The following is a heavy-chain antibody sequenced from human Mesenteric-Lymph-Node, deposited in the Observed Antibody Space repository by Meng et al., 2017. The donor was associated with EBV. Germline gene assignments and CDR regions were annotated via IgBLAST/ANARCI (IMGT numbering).Heavy chain of an antibody. Sequence: QVHLQGWGPGLVKPWGHLSLTCAVSGGSISTSNWWSWVRQPPGKGLEWIGEIYHRGSTNYNPSLTSRVTISVDESKNEFSLSLTSVTAADTAVYFCARVNEGQWLVRGAFDYWGQGTLVTVSS. CDR2: IYHRGST. V-gene: IGHV4-4*02. CDR3: ARVNEGQWLVRGAFDY. D-gene: IGHD6-19*01. CDR1: GGSISTSNW. J-gene: IGHJ4*02.